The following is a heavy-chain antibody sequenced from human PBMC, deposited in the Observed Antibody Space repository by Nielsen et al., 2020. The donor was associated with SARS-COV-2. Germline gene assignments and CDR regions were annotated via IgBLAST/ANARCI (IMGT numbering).Heavy chain of an antibody. V-gene: IGHV4-39*01. Sequence: RQAPGKGLEWIGSIYYSGSTYYNPSLKSRVTISVDTSKNQFSLKLSSVTAADTAVYYCARLGLSYSYGFDYWGQGTLVTVSS. CDR3: ARLGLSYSYGFDY. J-gene: IGHJ4*02. D-gene: IGHD5-18*01. CDR2: IYYSGST.